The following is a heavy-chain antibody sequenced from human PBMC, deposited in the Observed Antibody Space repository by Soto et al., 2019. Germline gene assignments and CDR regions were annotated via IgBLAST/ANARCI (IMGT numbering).Heavy chain of an antibody. Sequence: KTSETLSLTCTVSGGSISSGGYYWSWIRQHPGKGLEWIGYIYYSGSTYYNPSLKSRVTISVDTSKNQFSLKLSSVTAADTAVYYCAREGYDILTGYPNWFDPWGQGTRVTVFS. CDR1: GGSISSGGYY. J-gene: IGHJ5*02. V-gene: IGHV4-31*03. D-gene: IGHD3-9*01. CDR3: AREGYDILTGYPNWFDP. CDR2: IYYSGST.